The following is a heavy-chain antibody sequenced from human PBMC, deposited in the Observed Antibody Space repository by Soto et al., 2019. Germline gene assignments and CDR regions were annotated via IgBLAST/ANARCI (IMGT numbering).Heavy chain of an antibody. Sequence: QVQLVQSGAEVKKPGASVKVSCKASGYTFSSYYIHWVRQAPGQGLEWMGIINPSGTTTSYTPKFQGRVTMTRDTSTSIGYMELSSLRSDDTAVYFCAADDYGTEAGAFDIWGQGTVVTVSS. J-gene: IGHJ3*02. D-gene: IGHD4-17*01. CDR2: INPSGTTT. V-gene: IGHV1-46*01. CDR3: AADDYGTEAGAFDI. CDR1: GYTFSSYY.